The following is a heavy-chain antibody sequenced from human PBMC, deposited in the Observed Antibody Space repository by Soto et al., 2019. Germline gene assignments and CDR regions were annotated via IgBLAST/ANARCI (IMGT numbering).Heavy chain of an antibody. CDR1: GGTFSSYA. Sequence: SVKVSCKASGGTFSSYAISWVRQAPGQGLEWMGGIIPIFGTANYAQKFQGRVTITADKSTSTAYMELSSLRSEDTAVYYCAREGRALTIFGVVIPTWFDPWGQGTLVTVSS. V-gene: IGHV1-69*06. CDR3: AREGRALTIFGVVIPTWFDP. J-gene: IGHJ5*02. D-gene: IGHD3-3*01. CDR2: IIPIFGTA.